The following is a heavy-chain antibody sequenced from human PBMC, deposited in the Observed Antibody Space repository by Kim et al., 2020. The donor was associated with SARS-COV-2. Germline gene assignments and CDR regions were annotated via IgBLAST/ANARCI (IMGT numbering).Heavy chain of an antibody. Sequence: SLKSRVTISVDTSKNQFSLKLSSVTAADTAVYYCARGPRGRNYGYDYFDYWGQGTLVTVSS. CDR3: ARGPRGRNYGYDYFDY. D-gene: IGHD5-18*01. J-gene: IGHJ4*02. V-gene: IGHV4-31*02.